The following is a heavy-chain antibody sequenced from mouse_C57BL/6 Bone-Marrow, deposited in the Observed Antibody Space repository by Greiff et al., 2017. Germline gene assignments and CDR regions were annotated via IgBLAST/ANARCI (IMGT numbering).Heavy chain of an antibody. J-gene: IGHJ2*01. V-gene: IGHV1-39*01. CDR1: GYSFTDYN. CDR3: ARNAVSPGDY. D-gene: IGHD2-10*02. Sequence: VHVKQSGPELVKPGASVKISCKASGYSFTDYNMNWVKQSNGKSLEWIGVINPNYGTTSYKQKFKGKATLTVDQSSSTAYMQLNSLTSEDSAVYYWARNAVSPGDYWGQGTTRTVSS. CDR2: INPNYGTT.